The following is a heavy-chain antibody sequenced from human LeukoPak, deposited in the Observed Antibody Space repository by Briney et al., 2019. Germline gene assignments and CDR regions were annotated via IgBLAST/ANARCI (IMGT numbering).Heavy chain of an antibody. Sequence: SETLSLTCTVYGGSISSYYWSWIRQPPGKGLEWIGYIYYSGSTNYNPSLKSRVTISVDTSKNQFSLKLSSVTAADTAVYYCARDRAGGQVVVVTAIRDIGHWGQGTLVTVSS. CDR3: ARDRAGGQVVVVTAIRDIGH. J-gene: IGHJ5*02. CDR1: GGSISSYY. D-gene: IGHD2-21*02. CDR2: IYYSGST. V-gene: IGHV4-59*12.